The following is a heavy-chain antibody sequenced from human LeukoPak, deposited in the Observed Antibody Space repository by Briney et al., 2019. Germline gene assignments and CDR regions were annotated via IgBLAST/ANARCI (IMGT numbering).Heavy chain of an antibody. J-gene: IGHJ4*02. CDR1: GGSISSGSYY. D-gene: IGHD6-19*01. CDR3: ARDGGIAVAGTHRSYFDY. Sequence: PSQTLSLTCTVSGGSISSGSYYWGWIRQPPGKGLEWIGSIYHSGSTYYNPSLKSRVTISVDTSKNQFSLKLSSVTAADTAVYYCARDGGIAVAGTHRSYFDYWGQGTLVTVSS. CDR2: IYHSGST. V-gene: IGHV4-39*07.